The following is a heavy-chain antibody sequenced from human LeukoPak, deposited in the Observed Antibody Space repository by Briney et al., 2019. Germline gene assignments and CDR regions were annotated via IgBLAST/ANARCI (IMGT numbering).Heavy chain of an antibody. CDR1: GYTFTGYY. CDR3: ARGYYDFWSGYDPSGVTHFDY. D-gene: IGHD3-3*01. CDR2: INPNSGGT. Sequence: VASVKVSCKASGYTFTGYYMHWVRQAPGQGLEWMGRINPNSGGTNYAQKFQGRVTMTRDTSISTAYMELSRLRSDDTAAYYCARGYYDFWSGYDPSGVTHFDYWGQGTLVTVSS. J-gene: IGHJ4*02. V-gene: IGHV1-2*06.